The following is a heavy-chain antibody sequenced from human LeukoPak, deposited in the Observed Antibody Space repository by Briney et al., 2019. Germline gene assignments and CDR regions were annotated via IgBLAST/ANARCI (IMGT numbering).Heavy chain of an antibody. CDR3: ARRGKWHDGGDAFDI. CDR2: FYPGDSDT. CDR1: GYSFSSYW. Sequence: GESLKISCKGSGYSFSSYWIGWVRQMPGKGLEWMGIFYPGDSDTRYSPSFQGQVTMSADKSISTAYLQWSSLKASDTAMYYCARRGKWHDGGDAFDIWGQGTMVAVSS. J-gene: IGHJ3*02. D-gene: IGHD1-1*01. V-gene: IGHV5-51*01.